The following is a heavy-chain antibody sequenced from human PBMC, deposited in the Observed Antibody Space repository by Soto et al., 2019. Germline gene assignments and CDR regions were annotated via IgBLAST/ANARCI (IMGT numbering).Heavy chain of an antibody. V-gene: IGHV4-59*08. CDR3: ASHNFNWQDTY. J-gene: IGHJ4*02. Sequence: SSETLSLTCTVSGGSISSYYWSWIRQPPGKGLEWIGYIYYSGSTNYNPSLKSRVTISVDTSKNQFSLKLSSVTAADTAVYYCASHNFNWQDTYCGQGTLVTVSS. D-gene: IGHD1-1*01. CDR2: IYYSGST. CDR1: GGSISSYY.